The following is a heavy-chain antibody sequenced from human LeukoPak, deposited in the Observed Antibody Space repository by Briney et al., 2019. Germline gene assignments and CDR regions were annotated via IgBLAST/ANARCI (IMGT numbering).Heavy chain of an antibody. D-gene: IGHD3-16*01. CDR3: ARHGRREALRHSAFEI. CDR2: IYYSGTT. V-gene: IGHV4-38-2*01. J-gene: IGHJ3*02. Sequence: GSLRLSCAASGFKFSDHYIDWIRQPPGKGLEWIGSIYYSGTTYYNPSLTSRLTMSVDTSKNQFSLKLSSVTAADTAVYYCARHGRREALRHSAFEIWSQGTTVTVSS. CDR1: GFKFSDHY.